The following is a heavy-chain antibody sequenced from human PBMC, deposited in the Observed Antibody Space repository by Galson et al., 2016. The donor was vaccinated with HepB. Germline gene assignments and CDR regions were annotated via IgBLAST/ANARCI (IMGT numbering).Heavy chain of an antibody. CDR2: ISGSGTNK. CDR1: GFTFSDYA. D-gene: IGHD1-1*01. Sequence: LRLSCAASGFTFSDYAMSWVRQAPGKGLEWVSAISGSGTNKYYADSGKARFTISRDPSNTVYLQMNSLRAEDTALYYCARDRAMYNWNKAYYYYGMDVWGQGTTVTVSS. V-gene: IGHV3-23*01. J-gene: IGHJ6*02. CDR3: ARDRAMYNWNKAYYYYGMDV.